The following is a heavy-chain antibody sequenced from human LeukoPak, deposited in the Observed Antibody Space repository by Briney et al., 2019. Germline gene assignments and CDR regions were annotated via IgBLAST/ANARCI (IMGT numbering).Heavy chain of an antibody. CDR3: STWGDYDVLTGYYDSDF. J-gene: IGHJ4*02. D-gene: IGHD3-9*01. CDR1: GFTFNNYA. V-gene: IGHV3-23*01. Sequence: PGGSLRLPCAASGFTFNNYAMSWVRQAPGKGLEWVSAILGSGRSAYYADSVKGRFTISRDNSKNSLFLQMNSLRVEDTALYYCSTWGDYDVLTGYYDSDFWGQGTLVTVSA. CDR2: ILGSGRSA.